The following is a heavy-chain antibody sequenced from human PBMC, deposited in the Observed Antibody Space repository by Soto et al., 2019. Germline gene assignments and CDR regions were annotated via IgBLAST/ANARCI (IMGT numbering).Heavy chain of an antibody. Sequence: SETLSLTCTVSGGSISSGGYYWSWIRQHPGNGLEWIGYIYYSGSTYYNPSLKSRVTISVDTSKNQFSLKLSSVTAADTAVYYCATFSLRYFDWPQYWGQGTLVTVSS. J-gene: IGHJ4*02. CDR2: IYYSGST. V-gene: IGHV4-31*03. CDR3: ATFSLRYFDWPQY. D-gene: IGHD3-9*01. CDR1: GGSISSGGYY.